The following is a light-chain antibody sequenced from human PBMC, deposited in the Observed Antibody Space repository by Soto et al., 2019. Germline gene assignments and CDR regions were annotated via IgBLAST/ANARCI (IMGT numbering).Light chain of an antibody. J-gene: IGKJ2*01. Sequence: EIVLTQSPGTLSLSPGDRATLSCRASQSVSGSSLAWYQQKPGQAPSLLIYSASSRATDIPDRFSGSGSGTDFTLTISRLEPEDFAVYYCQQHGSSPVTFGQGTKLEIK. V-gene: IGKV3-20*01. CDR2: SAS. CDR1: QSVSGSS. CDR3: QQHGSSPVT.